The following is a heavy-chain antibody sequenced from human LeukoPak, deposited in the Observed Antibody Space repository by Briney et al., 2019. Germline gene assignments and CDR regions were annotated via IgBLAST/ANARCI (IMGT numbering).Heavy chain of an antibody. J-gene: IGHJ4*02. V-gene: IGHV3-23*01. CDR1: GFTFSSYA. CDR2: ISSSGDST. Sequence: GGSLRLSCAASGFTFSSYAMSWVRQAPGKGLEWVSAISSSGDSTYYADSVKGRFTISRDNSKNTLYLQMNSLRAEDTAIYYCAKVGIVGATKTYFDYWGQGTLVTVSS. D-gene: IGHD1-26*01. CDR3: AKVGIVGATKTYFDY.